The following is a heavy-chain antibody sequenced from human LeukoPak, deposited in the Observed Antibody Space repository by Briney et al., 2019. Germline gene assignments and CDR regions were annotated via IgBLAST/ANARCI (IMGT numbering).Heavy chain of an antibody. CDR3: AKDSSSYGDYVPLDY. CDR1: GFTFSTYG. CDR2: ISYDGRNK. D-gene: IGHD4-17*01. J-gene: IGHJ4*02. Sequence: PGGSLRLSCAASGFTFSTYGMQCVRQAPGKGLEWVAVISYDGRNKYYADSVQGRFTISRDNSKNTVYLQMNSLRAEDTAVYYCAKDSSSYGDYVPLDYWGQGTLVTVSS. V-gene: IGHV3-30*18.